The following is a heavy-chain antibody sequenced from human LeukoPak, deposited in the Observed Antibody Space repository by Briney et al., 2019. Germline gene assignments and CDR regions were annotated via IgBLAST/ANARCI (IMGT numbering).Heavy chain of an antibody. V-gene: IGHV1-8*01. Sequence: ASVKVSCKASGYTFTSYDINWVRQATGQGLGWMGWMSPNSGNTGYAQKFQGRVTMTRDTSTSTVYMELSSLRSEDTAVYYCARAKADFDYWGQGTLVTVSS. CDR1: GYTFTSYD. CDR3: ARAKADFDY. CDR2: MSPNSGNT. J-gene: IGHJ4*02.